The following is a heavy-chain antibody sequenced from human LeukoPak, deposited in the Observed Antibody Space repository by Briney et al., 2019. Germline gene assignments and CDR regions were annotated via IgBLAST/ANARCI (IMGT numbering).Heavy chain of an antibody. J-gene: IGHJ4*02. CDR1: GYTCTSYG. V-gene: IGHV1-18*01. CDR2: ISVYNGNT. D-gene: IGHD6-19*01. Sequence: ASVKVSCKASGYTCTSYGISWVRQAPGQGLEWMGWISVYNGNTNYAQNLQGRVTMTTDTSTSTAYMELRSLRYDDTAVYYCARARVADFDYWGQGTLVTVSS. CDR3: ARARVADFDY.